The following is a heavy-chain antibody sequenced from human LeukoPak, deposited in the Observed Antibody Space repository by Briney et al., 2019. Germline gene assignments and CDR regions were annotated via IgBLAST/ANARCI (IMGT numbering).Heavy chain of an antibody. D-gene: IGHD4-17*01. CDR2: VNHGGTT. V-gene: IGHV4-34*01. J-gene: IGHJ4*02. CDR1: GESFSDYY. CDR3: ARVVYGDSSKDFDY. Sequence: PSETLSLTCAVYGESFSDYYWSWIRQPPGRGLEWIGEVNHGGTTNYNPSLKSRVIISADTSKNQFSLKLNSVTAADTAVYYCARVVYGDSSKDFDYWSQGTLVTVSS.